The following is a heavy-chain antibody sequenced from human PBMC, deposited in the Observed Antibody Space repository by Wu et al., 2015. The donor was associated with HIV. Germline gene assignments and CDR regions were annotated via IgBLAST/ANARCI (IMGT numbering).Heavy chain of an antibody. CDR3: ARSVALWKDHSTRGGLDV. D-gene: IGHD1-1*01. J-gene: IGHJ6*02. Sequence: QVQLVQSGPEVKRPGASVRVSCQASGYSFTGLPGFDINWVRQAPGKGLQWMGWINPNSGNSGSSQDFQGRLTMTTIPSMNTAYMELYSLTSEDAAVYYCARSVALWKDHSTRGGLDVWGQGTPVSISS. CDR2: INPNSGNS. CDR1: GYSFTGLPGFD. V-gene: IGHV1-8*01.